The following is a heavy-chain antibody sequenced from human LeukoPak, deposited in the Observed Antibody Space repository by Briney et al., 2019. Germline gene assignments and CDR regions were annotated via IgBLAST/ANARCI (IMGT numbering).Heavy chain of an antibody. CDR1: GYTFTGYY. CDR2: INPNSGGT. CDR3: ARATPNYDFWSGYRMGFDY. D-gene: IGHD3-3*01. V-gene: IGHV1-2*02. J-gene: IGHJ4*02. Sequence: ASVKVSCKASGYTFTGYYMHWVRQAPGQGLEWMGWINPNSGGTNYAQKFQGRVTMTRDMSISTAYMELSRLRSDDTAVYYCARATPNYDFWSGYRMGFDYWGQGTLVTVSS.